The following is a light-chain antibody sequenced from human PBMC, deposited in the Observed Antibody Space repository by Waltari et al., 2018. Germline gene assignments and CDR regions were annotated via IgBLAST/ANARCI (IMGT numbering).Light chain of an antibody. CDR3: QQYNIRPPDT. CDR1: QSVKSN. CDR2: GAS. V-gene: IGKV3-15*01. Sequence: EIVMTQSPATLSVSPGERATLSCRASQSVKSNLAWYQQKPGQAPRLLIYGASTRVTGIPARFSGSGSWTEFTLTISSLQSEDSAVYFCQQYNIRPPDTFGQGTKLEIK. J-gene: IGKJ2*01.